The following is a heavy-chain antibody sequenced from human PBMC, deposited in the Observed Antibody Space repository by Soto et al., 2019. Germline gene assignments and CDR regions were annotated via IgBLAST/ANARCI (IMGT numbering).Heavy chain of an antibody. V-gene: IGHV2-5*02. CDR1: GFSLTTSGVG. CDR2: IYWDDDK. D-gene: IGHD3-3*01. CDR3: AHRVLRTVFGLVTTAAIYFDF. J-gene: IGHJ4*02. Sequence: QITLNESGPTVVRPTETLTLTCRFSGFSLTTSGVGVGWIRQSPGKAPEWLALIYWDDDKRYSASLKSRLSITKDTSKNQVLLTVSDLDPTDTATYYCAHRVLRTVFGLVTTAAIYFDFLGKGTPV.